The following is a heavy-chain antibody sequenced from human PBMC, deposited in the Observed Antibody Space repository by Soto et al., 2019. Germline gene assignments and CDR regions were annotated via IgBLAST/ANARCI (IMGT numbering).Heavy chain of an antibody. CDR3: ARDLYYYGSGTYSGGY. CDR2: ISAYNGNT. Sequence: QVQLVQSGAEVKKPGASVKVSCKASGYTFSNYGFTWERQAPGQGLEWMGWISAYNGNTNYAQNLQGRVTMTTDTSTSTAYMELRSLRSDDTAVYYCARDLYYYGSGTYSGGYWGQGTLVTVSS. V-gene: IGHV1-18*01. CDR1: GYTFSNYG. D-gene: IGHD3-10*01. J-gene: IGHJ4*02.